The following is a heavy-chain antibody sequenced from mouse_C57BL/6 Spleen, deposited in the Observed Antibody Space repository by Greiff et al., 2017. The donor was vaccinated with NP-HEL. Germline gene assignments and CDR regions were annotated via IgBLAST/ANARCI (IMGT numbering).Heavy chain of an antibody. Sequence: QVQLQQSGPELVKPGASVKISCKASGYAFSSSWMNWVKQRPGKGLEWIGRIYPGDGDTNYNGKFKGKATLTADKSSSTAYMQLSSLTSEDSAVYCCARRGALGGFAYWGQGTLVTVSA. D-gene: IGHD3-1*01. V-gene: IGHV1-82*01. CDR2: IYPGDGDT. CDR1: GYAFSSSW. CDR3: ARRGALGGFAY. J-gene: IGHJ3*01.